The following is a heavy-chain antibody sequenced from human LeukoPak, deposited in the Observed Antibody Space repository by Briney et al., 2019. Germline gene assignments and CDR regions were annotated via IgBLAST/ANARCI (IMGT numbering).Heavy chain of an antibody. D-gene: IGHD3-22*01. CDR1: GYTFTSYG. Sequence: GASVKVSCKASGYTFTSYGISWVRQAPGQGLEWMGWISAYNGNTNYAQELQGRVTMTTDTSTSTAYMELRSLRSDDTAVYYCARGVSSSGYSELNYWGQGTLVTVSS. J-gene: IGHJ4*02. V-gene: IGHV1-18*01. CDR2: ISAYNGNT. CDR3: ARGVSSSGYSELNY.